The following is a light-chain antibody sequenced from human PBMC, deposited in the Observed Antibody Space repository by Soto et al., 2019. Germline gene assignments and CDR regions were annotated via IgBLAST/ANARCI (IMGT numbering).Light chain of an antibody. J-gene: IGKJ4*01. V-gene: IGKV1-39*01. CDR1: QSISNY. Sequence: DIQMTQSPSSLSASVGDRVTITCRASQSISNYLNWYQQKPGKAPKLLIYAASSLQSGVPSRFSGSGSGTDFTLAISSLQPEDFANYYCQQSYSIPVTFGGGTKVEIK. CDR3: QQSYSIPVT. CDR2: AAS.